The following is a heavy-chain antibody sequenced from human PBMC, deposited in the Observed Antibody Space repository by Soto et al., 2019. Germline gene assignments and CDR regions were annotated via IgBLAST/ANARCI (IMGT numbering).Heavy chain of an antibody. CDR3: ARDGRYCGGDCYSYYYYYGMDV. CDR2: IWHDGSNK. CDR1: GFTFSTYG. V-gene: IGHV3-33*01. J-gene: IGHJ6*02. Sequence: GGSLRLSCAASGFTFSTYGMHWVRQAPGKGLEWVAVIWHDGSNKYYADSVKGRFTISRDNSKNTLFLQMNSLRADDTAVYYCARDGRYCGGDCYSYYYYYGMDVWGQGTTVTV. D-gene: IGHD2-21*02.